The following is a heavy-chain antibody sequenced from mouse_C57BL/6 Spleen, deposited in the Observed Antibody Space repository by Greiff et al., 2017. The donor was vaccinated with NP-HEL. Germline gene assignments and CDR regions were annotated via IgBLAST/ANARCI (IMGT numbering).Heavy chain of an antibody. CDR2: ISSGGSYT. CDR1: GFTFSSYG. J-gene: IGHJ4*01. Sequence: EVTLVESGGDLVKPGGSLKLSCAASGFTFSSYGMSWVRQTPDKRLEWVANISSGGSYTYYPDSVTGRFTISRDNAENTLYLQMSSLKSEDTAMYYCARHSRDAMDYWGQGTSVTVFS. V-gene: IGHV5-6*01. CDR3: ARHSRDAMDY.